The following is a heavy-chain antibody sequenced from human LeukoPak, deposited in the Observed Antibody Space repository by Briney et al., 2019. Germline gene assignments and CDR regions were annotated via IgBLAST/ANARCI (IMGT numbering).Heavy chain of an antibody. D-gene: IGHD3-10*01. CDR3: ARLPYGSGYWLHREGRDV. V-gene: IGHV4-39*01. CDR2: IYYSGST. Sequence: SETLSLTRTVSGGSISSSSYYWGWIRQPPGKGLEWIGSIYYSGSTYYNPSLKSRVTISVDTSKKQFSLNLTSVTAADTAVYYCARLPYGSGYWLHREGRDVWGKGTTVTISS. CDR1: GGSISSSSYY. J-gene: IGHJ6*04.